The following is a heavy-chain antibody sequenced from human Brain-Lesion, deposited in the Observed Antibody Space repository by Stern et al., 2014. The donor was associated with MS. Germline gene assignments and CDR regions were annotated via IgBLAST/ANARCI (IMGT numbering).Heavy chain of an antibody. J-gene: IGHJ5*02. V-gene: IGHV4-39*02. CDR3: AGEEDIRYCSGGSCTGNWFDP. CDR1: GGSVSSTSYA. D-gene: IGHD2-15*01. Sequence: QVQLVQSGPGLVKPSETLSLTCTVAGGSVSSTSYAWAWIRQPPGKGLEWIGTIYYSGNTYYRPSLKSPLTISLDTPKNRFPLQRRSVTAADTAVYYCAGEEDIRYCSGGSCTGNWFDPWGQGTLVTVSS. CDR2: IYYSGNT.